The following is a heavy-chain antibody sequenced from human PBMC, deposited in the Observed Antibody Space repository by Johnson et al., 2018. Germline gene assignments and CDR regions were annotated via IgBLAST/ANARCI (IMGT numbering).Heavy chain of an antibody. CDR3: ATGAISGVIYREFFQH. CDR1: GFSFSNHV. D-gene: IGHD3-10*01. V-gene: IGHV3-30*03. J-gene: IGHJ1*01. CDR2: TSNDEGIK. Sequence: QERLGESGGVVVQPGGSRGLSCSASGFSFSNHVMHWVRQAPGKGLEWVAVTSNDEGIKYYEDSVKGRFTISRDNSKGTLYLQINSLRAEVTAVYYCATGAISGVIYREFFQHWGQGTLVTVYS.